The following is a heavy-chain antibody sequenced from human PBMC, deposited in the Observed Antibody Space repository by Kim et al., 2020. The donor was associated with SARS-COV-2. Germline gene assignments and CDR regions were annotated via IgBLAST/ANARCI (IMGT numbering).Heavy chain of an antibody. D-gene: IGHD2-15*01. CDR1: GYTFTSYG. V-gene: IGHV1-18*01. J-gene: IGHJ6*04. CDR2: ISAYNGNP. Sequence: ASVKVSCKASGYTFTSYGISWVRQAPGQGLEWMGWISAYNGNPNNAQKLKGRVTMTKDTPTSTAYMGLRRLRSDDTAVYYCARVKRYIVVVVVATYYYYGMDVWGKGATVTVSS. CDR3: ARVKRYIVVVVVATYYYYGMDV.